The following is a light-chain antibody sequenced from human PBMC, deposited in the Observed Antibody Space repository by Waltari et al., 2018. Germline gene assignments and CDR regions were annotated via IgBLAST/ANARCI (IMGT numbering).Light chain of an antibody. J-gene: IGKJ1*01. CDR1: QRVSSSY. CDR3: QQYGSSWT. V-gene: IGKV3-20*01. Sequence: EIVLTQSPGTLSLSPGERATLSCRASQRVSSSYLAWYQHKPGQSPRLLIFAASRRATGIPDRFRGVGSGTDFTLTISRLEPEDFAVYYCQQYGSSWTFGQGTKVEIK. CDR2: AAS.